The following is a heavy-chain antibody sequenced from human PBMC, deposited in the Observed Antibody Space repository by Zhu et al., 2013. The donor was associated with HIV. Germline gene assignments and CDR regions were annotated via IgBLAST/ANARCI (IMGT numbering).Heavy chain of an antibody. V-gene: IGHV1-46*01. D-gene: IGHD2-2*01. CDR1: TYTFTRYP. CDR2: INPSDGST. Sequence: QVQLVQSGAEVKTPGASVKISCKASTYTFTRYPIHWVRQAPGQGLEWMAIINPSDGSTSYAQEIQDRVTMTRDPSTNTIYMGLKSLRSEDTAVYYCARVRRSTSSTVYYYYMDVWGKGTTVTVSS. J-gene: IGHJ6*03. CDR3: ARVRRSTSSTVYYYYMDV.